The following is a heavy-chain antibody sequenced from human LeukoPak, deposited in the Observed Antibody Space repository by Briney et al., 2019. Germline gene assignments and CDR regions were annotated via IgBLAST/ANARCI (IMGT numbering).Heavy chain of an antibody. V-gene: IGHV1-69*01. CDR3: ARDRDSSGWFDFDY. J-gene: IGHJ4*02. Sequence: SVKVSCKASGGTFSSYAISWVRQAPGQGLEWMGGIIPIFGTANYEQKFQGRVTITADESTSTAYMELSSLRSEDTAVYYCARDRDSSGWFDFDYWGQGTLVTVSS. D-gene: IGHD6-19*01. CDR1: GGTFSSYA. CDR2: IIPIFGTA.